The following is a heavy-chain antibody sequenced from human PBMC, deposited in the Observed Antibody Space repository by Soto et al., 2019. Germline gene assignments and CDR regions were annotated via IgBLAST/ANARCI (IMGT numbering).Heavy chain of an antibody. Sequence: GGSLRLSCAASGFTFSSYWMSWVRQAPGKGLEWVANIKQDGSEKYYVDSVKGRFTISRDNAKNSLYLQMNSLRAEDTAVYYCARDLWWGYYDSSGYYYGVHWYFDLWGRGXLVT. J-gene: IGHJ2*01. CDR2: IKQDGSEK. CDR3: ARDLWWGYYDSSGYYYGVHWYFDL. CDR1: GFTFSSYW. V-gene: IGHV3-7*01. D-gene: IGHD3-22*01.